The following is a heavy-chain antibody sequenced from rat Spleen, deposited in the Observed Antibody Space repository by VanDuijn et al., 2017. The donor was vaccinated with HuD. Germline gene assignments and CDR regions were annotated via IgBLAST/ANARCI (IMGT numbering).Heavy chain of an antibody. CDR3: ARHPPLGARFAY. D-gene: IGHD5-1*01. V-gene: IGHV5-22*01. J-gene: IGHJ3*01. CDR2: ISYEGSST. Sequence: EVQLVESGGGLVQPGRSLKLSCAASGFTFSDYNMAWVRQAPKKGLEWVASISYEGSSTYYGDSGKGRFTISRDNAESTLYLQMDSLRSEDTAPYYCARHPPLGARFAYWGQGTLVTVSS. CDR1: GFTFSDYN.